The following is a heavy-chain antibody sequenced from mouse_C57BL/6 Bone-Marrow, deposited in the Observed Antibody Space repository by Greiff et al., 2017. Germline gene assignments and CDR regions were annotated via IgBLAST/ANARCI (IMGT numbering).Heavy chain of an antibody. J-gene: IGHJ1*03. CDR3: APITTVVAPYFDV. Sequence: EVQLQQSGPVLVKPGASVKMSCKASGYTFTDYYMNWVKQSHGKSLEWIGVINPYNGGTSYNQKFKGKATLTVDKSSSTAYIELNSLTSEDSAVXYCAPITTVVAPYFDVWGTGTTVTVSS. V-gene: IGHV1-19*01. CDR2: INPYNGGT. D-gene: IGHD1-1*01. CDR1: GYTFTDYY.